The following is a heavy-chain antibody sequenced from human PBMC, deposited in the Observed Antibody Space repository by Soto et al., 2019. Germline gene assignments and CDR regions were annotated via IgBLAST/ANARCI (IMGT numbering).Heavy chain of an antibody. V-gene: IGHV3-21*01. CDR1: GFTFRSFT. D-gene: IGHD6-13*01. Sequence: VGSLRLSCAASGFTFRSFTMNWVRQAPGKGLEWVSTISSNSAYIYYTDALRGRFTISRDNAKNSLHLQMNSLRAEDTAVYYCTRDASRDSSARGWFDPWGPGTLVTVSS. CDR3: TRDASRDSSARGWFDP. J-gene: IGHJ5*02. CDR2: ISSNSAYI.